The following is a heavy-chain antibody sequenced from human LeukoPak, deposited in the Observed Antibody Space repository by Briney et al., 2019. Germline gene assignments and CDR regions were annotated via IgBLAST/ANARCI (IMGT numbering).Heavy chain of an antibody. CDR2: IIPIFGTA. CDR1: GGTFSSYA. CDR3: ARGAGYSSSWYVYYFDY. Sequence: SVKVSCKTSGGTFSSYAISWVRQAPGQGLEWMGGIIPIFGTANYAQKFQGRVTITADESTSTAYMELSSLRSEDTAVYYCARGAGYSSSWYVYYFDYWGQGTLVTVSS. V-gene: IGHV1-69*13. J-gene: IGHJ4*02. D-gene: IGHD6-13*01.